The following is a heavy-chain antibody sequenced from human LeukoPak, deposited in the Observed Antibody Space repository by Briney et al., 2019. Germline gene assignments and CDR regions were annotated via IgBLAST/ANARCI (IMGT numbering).Heavy chain of an antibody. Sequence: ASVKVSCKASGYSFTNYDINWVRQATGQGLEWMGWMNPNSGNTGYAQKFQGRVTMTRDTSINTAYMELSNLRSEDTAVYYCARRDAGKSMARDSWGQGTLVTVSS. D-gene: IGHD2/OR15-2a*01. CDR3: ARRDAGKSMARDS. CDR1: GYSFTNYD. CDR2: MNPNSGNT. J-gene: IGHJ5*01. V-gene: IGHV1-8*01.